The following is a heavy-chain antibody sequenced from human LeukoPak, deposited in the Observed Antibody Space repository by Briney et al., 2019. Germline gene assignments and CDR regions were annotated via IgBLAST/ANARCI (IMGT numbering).Heavy chain of an antibody. CDR1: GYTFASYG. Sequence: ASVKVSCKASGYTFASYGISWVRQAPGQGLEWMGWISAYNGNTNYAQKLQGRVTMTTDTSTSTGYMELRSLRSDDTAVYYCASSSGGTDAFDIWGQGTMVTVSS. D-gene: IGHD1-26*01. V-gene: IGHV1-18*01. CDR3: ASSSGGTDAFDI. CDR2: ISAYNGNT. J-gene: IGHJ3*02.